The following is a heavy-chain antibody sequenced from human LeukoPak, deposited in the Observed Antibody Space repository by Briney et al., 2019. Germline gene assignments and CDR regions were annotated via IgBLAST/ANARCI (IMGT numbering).Heavy chain of an antibody. Sequence: PGGSLRLSCAASGFTFSTYAMSWVRQAPGKGLEWVSSIKRSDNYRYYADSVAGRFTISTDDAQSSLYLQMNSLRAEDTAIYYCARSRSRYWGQGSLVTVSS. CDR3: ARSRSRY. CDR1: GFTFSTYA. D-gene: IGHD1-26*01. J-gene: IGHJ4*02. V-gene: IGHV3-21*04. CDR2: IKRSDNYR.